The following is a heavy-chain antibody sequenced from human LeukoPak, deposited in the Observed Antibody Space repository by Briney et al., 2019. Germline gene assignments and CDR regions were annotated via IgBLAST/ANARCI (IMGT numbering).Heavy chain of an antibody. D-gene: IGHD3-10*01. Sequence: PGRSLRLSCAASGFTFSSYAMHWVRQAPGKGLEWVAVISYDGSNKYYADSVKGRFTISRDNSENTLYLQMNSLRAEGTAVYYCARGRSGGGVDYWGQGTLVTVSS. J-gene: IGHJ4*02. CDR3: ARGRSGGGVDY. CDR1: GFTFSSYA. V-gene: IGHV3-30*04. CDR2: ISYDGSNK.